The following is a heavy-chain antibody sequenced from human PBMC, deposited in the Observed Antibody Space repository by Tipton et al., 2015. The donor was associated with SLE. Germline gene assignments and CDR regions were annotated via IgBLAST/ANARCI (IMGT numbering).Heavy chain of an antibody. J-gene: IGHJ4*02. D-gene: IGHD7-27*01. Sequence: TLSLTCTVSGGSISSGGYYWSWIRQSPGKGLEWIGEIDRSGRTNDSPSLESRVTISVDMSKHQFSLSLSSVTAADTAVYYCARGGLGMAFDYWGQGTLVTVSS. CDR2: IDRSGRT. V-gene: IGHV4-30-2*06. CDR1: GGSISSGGYY. CDR3: ARGGLGMAFDY.